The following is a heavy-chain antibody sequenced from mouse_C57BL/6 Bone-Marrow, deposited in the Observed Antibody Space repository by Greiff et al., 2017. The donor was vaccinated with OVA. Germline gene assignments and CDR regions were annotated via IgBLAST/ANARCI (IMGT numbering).Heavy chain of an antibody. D-gene: IGHD1-1*01. CDR1: GYTFTDYE. V-gene: IGHV1-15*01. CDR2: IDPETGGT. J-gene: IGHJ4*01. CDR3: RGGTVVAPYYAMDY. Sequence: QVQLQQSGAELVRPGASVTLSCKASGYTFTDYEMHWVKQTPVHGLEWIGAIDPETGGTAYNQKFKGKAILTADKSSSTAYMELRSLTSEDSAVYYGRGGTVVAPYYAMDYWGQGTSVTVSS.